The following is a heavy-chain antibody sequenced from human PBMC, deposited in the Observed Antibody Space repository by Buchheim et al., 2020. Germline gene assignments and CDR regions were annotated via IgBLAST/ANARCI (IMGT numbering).Heavy chain of an antibody. V-gene: IGHV1-46*01. CDR1: GYTFTSYY. CDR3: ARDCVLRFLEWLLPPYGMDV. J-gene: IGHJ6*02. D-gene: IGHD3-3*01. CDR2: INPSGGST. Sequence: QVQLVQSGAEVKKPGASVKVSCKASGYTFTSYYMHWVRQAPGQGLEWMGIINPSGGSTSYAQKFQGRVTMTRDTSTSTVYMELSSLRSEDTAVYYCARDCVLRFLEWLLPPYGMDVWGQGTT.